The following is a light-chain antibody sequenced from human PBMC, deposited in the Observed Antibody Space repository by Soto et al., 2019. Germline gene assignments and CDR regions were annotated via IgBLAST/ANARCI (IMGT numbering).Light chain of an antibody. J-gene: IGKJ1*01. CDR3: HQRQSWTRT. V-gene: IGKV3-11*01. CDR1: QYINTR. Sequence: EIVLTQSPATLSSFPGDRLTLSCRASQYINTRLAWYQHRPGQAPRLIIYQTSIREAGIPARFSASGSGTDFTLTISDVQPEDFALYYCHQRQSWTRTFGQGTKVDIK. CDR2: QTS.